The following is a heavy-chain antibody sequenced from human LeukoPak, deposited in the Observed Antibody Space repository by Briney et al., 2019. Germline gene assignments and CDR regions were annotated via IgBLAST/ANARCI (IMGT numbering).Heavy chain of an antibody. CDR1: GGSFSGYY. D-gene: IGHD2-2*01. J-gene: IGHJ6*02. CDR3: ARGFGSSVTPYYYYGMDV. CDR2: INHSGST. V-gene: IGHV4-34*01. Sequence: SETLSLTCAVYGGSFSGYYWSWIRQPPGKGLEWIGEINHSGSTNYNPSLKSRVTISVDKSKNQFSLKLSSVTAADTAVYYCARGFGSSVTPYYYYGMDVWGQGTTVTVSS.